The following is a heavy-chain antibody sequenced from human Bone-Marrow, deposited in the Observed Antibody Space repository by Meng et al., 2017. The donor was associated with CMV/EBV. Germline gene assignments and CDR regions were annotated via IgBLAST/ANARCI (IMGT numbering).Heavy chain of an antibody. D-gene: IGHD2-15*01. CDR2: INWNGGST. J-gene: IGHJ6*02. CDR1: GFTFDDYG. Sequence: GGSLRLSCAASGFTFDDYGMSWVRQAPGKGLEWVSGINWNGGSTGYADSVKGRFTISRDNAKNSLYLQMNSLRAEDTALYHCARPHCSGGSCDPYYYYGMDVWGQGTTVPVSS. CDR3: ARPHCSGGSCDPYYYYGMDV. V-gene: IGHV3-20*01.